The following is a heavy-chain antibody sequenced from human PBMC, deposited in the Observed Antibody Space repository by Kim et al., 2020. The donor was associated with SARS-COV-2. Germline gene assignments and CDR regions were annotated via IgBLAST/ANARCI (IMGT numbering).Heavy chain of an antibody. D-gene: IGHD3-10*01. V-gene: IGHV1-3*01. Sequence: QQFQGRVTITRDTSASTAYMELSSLRSEDTAVYYCARSLLWFGELSTFGYWGQGTLVTVSS. J-gene: IGHJ4*02. CDR3: ARSLLWFGELSTFGY.